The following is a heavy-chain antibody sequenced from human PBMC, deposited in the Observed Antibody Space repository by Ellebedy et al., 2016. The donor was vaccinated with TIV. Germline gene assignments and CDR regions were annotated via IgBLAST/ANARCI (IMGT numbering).Heavy chain of an antibody. D-gene: IGHD1-26*01. V-gene: IGHV4-39*07. Sequence: MPSETLSPTCTVSGGSISNSDYYWNWIRQPPGKGLEWIGSIYYSGSAYYHPSLKSRVTVSVDTSKNQFSLNLSPVPAADTAVYYCVRWVGHFDFWGQGTLVTVSS. CDR3: VRWVGHFDF. J-gene: IGHJ4*02. CDR2: IYYSGSA. CDR1: GGSISNSDYY.